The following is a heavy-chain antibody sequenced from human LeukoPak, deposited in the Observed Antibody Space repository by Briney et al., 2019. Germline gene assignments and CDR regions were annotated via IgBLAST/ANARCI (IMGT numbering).Heavy chain of an antibody. CDR1: GFTFSSYA. J-gene: IGHJ4*02. V-gene: IGHV3-23*01. D-gene: IGHD3-22*01. CDR3: AKVPHDGTGYYYCDY. Sequence: GGSLRLSCAASGFTFSSYAMSWVRQAPGKGLECLSTISGSGGSTYYADSVKGRFTISRDNSKNTLYLQMNSLRAEDTAVYYCAKVPHDGTGYYYCDYWGRGTLVTVSS. CDR2: ISGSGGST.